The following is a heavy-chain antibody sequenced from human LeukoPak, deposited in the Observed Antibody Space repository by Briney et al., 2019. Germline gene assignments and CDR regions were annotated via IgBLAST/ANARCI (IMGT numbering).Heavy chain of an antibody. CDR1: GFTFNDYY. CDR3: TRDPHALDY. J-gene: IGHJ4*02. CDR2: ISSGGGTI. V-gene: IGHV3-11*04. D-gene: IGHD2-2*01. Sequence: GGSLRLSCAASGFTFNDYYMSWIRQAPGKGLEWVSYISSGGGTIYYADSVKGRFTISRDNAKNALYLQMDSLRAEDTAVYYCTRDPHALDYWGQGTLVTVSS.